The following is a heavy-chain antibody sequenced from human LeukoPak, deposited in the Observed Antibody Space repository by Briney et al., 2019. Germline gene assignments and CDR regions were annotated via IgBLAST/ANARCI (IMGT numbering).Heavy chain of an antibody. CDR3: AKLAKYFYGSETYYFFEH. CDR1: GFTFSSYS. CDR2: ISSSSSYI. V-gene: IGHV3-21*01. J-gene: IGHJ4*02. D-gene: IGHD3-10*01. Sequence: PGGSLTLSCPASGFTFSSYSMNWVRQAPGKGLEWVSSISSSSSYIYYADSVKGRFTISRDNAKNSLFLQMNSLRVEDTAVCYCAKLAKYFYGSETYYFFEHWGQGTPVTASS.